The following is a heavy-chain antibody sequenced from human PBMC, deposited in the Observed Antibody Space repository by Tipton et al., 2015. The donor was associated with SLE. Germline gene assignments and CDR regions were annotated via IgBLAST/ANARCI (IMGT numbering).Heavy chain of an antibody. J-gene: IGHJ4*02. CDR2: IHSSGST. D-gene: IGHD3-22*01. Sequence: TLSLTCTVSGGPISGYYWSWIRQSPGQGLEWIGFIHSSGSTSYKPSLKSRVTISVDTSMNQFSLKLSTVTAADTAVYFCARVHAAGDYDSSGFSNWGQGTLVTVSS. CDR3: ARVHAAGDYDSSGFSN. V-gene: IGHV4-59*01. CDR1: GGPISGYY.